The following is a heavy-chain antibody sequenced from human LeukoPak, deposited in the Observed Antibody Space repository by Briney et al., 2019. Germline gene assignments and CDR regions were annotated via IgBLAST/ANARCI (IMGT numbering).Heavy chain of an antibody. CDR2: IYYSGST. V-gene: IGHV4-59*08. CDR1: GGSISSYY. D-gene: IGHD7-27*01. CDR3: ARTRAGETGDNVDYFDY. Sequence: PSETLSLTCTVSGGSISSYYWSWIRQPPGKGLERIGYIYYSGSTNYNPSLKSRVTISVDTSKNQFSLKLSSVTAADTAVYYCARTRAGETGDNVDYFDYWGQGTLVTDSS. J-gene: IGHJ4*02.